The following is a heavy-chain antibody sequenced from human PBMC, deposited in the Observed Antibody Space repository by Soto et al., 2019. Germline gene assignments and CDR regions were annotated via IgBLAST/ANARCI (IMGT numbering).Heavy chain of an antibody. V-gene: IGHV1-18*01. CDR2: ISDYNGNT. CDR1: GYSFTTYG. J-gene: IGHJ6*02. Sequence: QVQLVQSGAEVKKPGASVKVSCKASGYSFTTYGISWVRQAPGQGLEWMGWISDYNGNTNYEKKFQGRVTMTTDTSTWTAYMELKSLRSDDTAVYYCAREGYYSGSESYSPPRYYGMDVWGQGTTVTVS. CDR3: AREGYYSGSESYSPPRYYGMDV. D-gene: IGHD3-10*01.